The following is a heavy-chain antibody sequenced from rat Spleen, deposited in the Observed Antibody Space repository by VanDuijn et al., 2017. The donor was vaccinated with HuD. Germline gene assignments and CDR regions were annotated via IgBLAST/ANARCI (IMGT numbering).Heavy chain of an antibody. CDR1: GFTFSDYY. CDR2: ISYEGSST. Sequence: EVQLVESGGGLVQPGRSLKLSCAASGFTFSDYYMAWVRQAPKKGLEWVASISYEGSSTYYGDSVKGRFTISRENAKSTLYLQMNSLRSEDTATYYCTTLSLFWGPGTMVTVSS. CDR3: TTLSLF. J-gene: IGHJ1*01. V-gene: IGHV5-22*01.